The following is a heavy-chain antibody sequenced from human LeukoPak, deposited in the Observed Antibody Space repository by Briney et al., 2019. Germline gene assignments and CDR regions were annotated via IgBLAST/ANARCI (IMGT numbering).Heavy chain of an antibody. Sequence: SETLSLTCTVSGGSISSSSYYWGWIRQPPGKGLEWIGSIYYSGSTYYNPSLKSRVTISVDTSKNQFFLKLSSVTAADTAVYYCARGYYYDSSGYYTDWGQGTLVTVSS. J-gene: IGHJ4*02. D-gene: IGHD3-22*01. V-gene: IGHV4-39*01. CDR1: GGSISSSSYY. CDR3: ARGYYYDSSGYYTD. CDR2: IYYSGST.